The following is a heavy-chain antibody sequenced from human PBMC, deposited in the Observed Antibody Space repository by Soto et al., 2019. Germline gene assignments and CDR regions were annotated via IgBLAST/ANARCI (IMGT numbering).Heavy chain of an antibody. J-gene: IGHJ4*02. CDR1: GGSISSYY. D-gene: IGHD5-18*01. CDR3: ARGRWLIDS. CDR2: IYYSGST. V-gene: IGHV4-59*01. Sequence: SETLSLTCTVSGGSISSYYWSWIRQPPGKGLEWIGYIYYSGSTNYNPSLKSRVTMSVDTSKNQFSLRLSSATAADTAMYYCARGRWLIDSWSQGTLVTVSS.